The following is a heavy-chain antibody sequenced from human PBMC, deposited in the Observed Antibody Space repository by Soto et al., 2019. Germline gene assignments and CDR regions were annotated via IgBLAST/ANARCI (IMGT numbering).Heavy chain of an antibody. CDR3: ARSGGLDRDFNY. D-gene: IGHD2-15*01. CDR1: GGTFSSDS. Sequence: QVQLVQSGAEVKKPGSSVKVSCKASGGTFSSDSFRWVRQGPGQGLKWMGGIIPMFDTPIYAQKFQDRVTITPDESTSTPYMQLSSLRSGDTAVYYWARSGGLDRDFNYWGQGSLVTVSS. V-gene: IGHV1-69*05. J-gene: IGHJ4*02. CDR2: IIPMFDTP.